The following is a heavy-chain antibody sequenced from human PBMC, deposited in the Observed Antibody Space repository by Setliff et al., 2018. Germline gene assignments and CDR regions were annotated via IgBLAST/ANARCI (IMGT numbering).Heavy chain of an antibody. D-gene: IGHD3-10*01. V-gene: IGHV4-39*01. CDR3: ARHKSNGSGSYPSPYMDV. J-gene: IGHJ6*03. Sequence: SETLSLTCRVSGGSISSGNYYWGLIRQPPGKGLEWVATIYYSGSTYSNPSLKGRLIISVDAPDNQFSVKLSSVTAADTAVYYCARHKSNGSGSYPSPYMDVWGKGIMVTVSS. CDR2: IYYSGST. CDR1: GGSISSGNYY.